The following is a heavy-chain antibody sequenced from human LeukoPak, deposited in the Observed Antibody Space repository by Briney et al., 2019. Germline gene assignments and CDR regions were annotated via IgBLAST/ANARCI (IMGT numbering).Heavy chain of an antibody. V-gene: IGHV3-23*01. Sequence: PGGSLRLSCAASGFTFDDHGMSWVRQAPGKGLEWVSAISGSGGSTYNADSVKGRFTISRDNSKNTMYLQMNSLRAEDTAVYYCAKDHYGDYFSTGAFDIWGQGTTVIVSS. J-gene: IGHJ3*02. CDR3: AKDHYGDYFSTGAFDI. CDR1: GFTFDDHG. CDR2: ISGSGGST. D-gene: IGHD4-17*01.